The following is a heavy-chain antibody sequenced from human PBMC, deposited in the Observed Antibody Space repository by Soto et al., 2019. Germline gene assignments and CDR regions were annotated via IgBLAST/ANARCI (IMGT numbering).Heavy chain of an antibody. CDR2: IYYSGST. CDR1: GGCISWSSYY. Sequence: ETRSLTSTDSGGCISWSSYYWGWIRQPPGKGREWIGSIYYSGSTYYNPSLKSRVTISVDTSKNQFSLKLSSVTAEDTDVYYCARGLPNCSRTSCKLRGDDAFDSWGQGTMVIV. CDR3: ARGLPNCSRTSCKLRGDDAFDS. J-gene: IGHJ3*02. V-gene: IGHV4-39*01. D-gene: IGHD2-2*01.